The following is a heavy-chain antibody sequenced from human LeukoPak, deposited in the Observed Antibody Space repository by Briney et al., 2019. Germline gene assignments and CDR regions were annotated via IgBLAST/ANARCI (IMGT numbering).Heavy chain of an antibody. J-gene: IGHJ4*02. Sequence: GGSLRLSCAASGFSFSSHEMSWVRQAPGKGLDWVSYITSSGSTIYYADSVKGRFTISRDNAKNSLYLQMDSLSAEDTGVYYCAVTGGIDHWGQGTLVTVSS. CDR1: GFSFSSHE. V-gene: IGHV3-48*03. CDR3: AVTGGIDH. D-gene: IGHD7-27*01. CDR2: ITSSGSTI.